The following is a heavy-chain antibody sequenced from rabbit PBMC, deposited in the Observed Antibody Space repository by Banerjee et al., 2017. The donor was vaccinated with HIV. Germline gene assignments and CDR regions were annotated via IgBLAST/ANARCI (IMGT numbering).Heavy chain of an antibody. J-gene: IGHJ4*01. CDR3: MRWGRSGDSYAFNL. CDR2: IYSGSSGDT. Sequence: QEQLVEYGGDLVQPEGSLTLTCKASGLDFSSNYWICWVRQAPGKGLEWIACIYSGSSGDTAYATWAKGRFTISKSSSTTVTLQTTSLTAADTATYFCMRWGRSGDSYAFNLWGPGTLVTVS. V-gene: IGHV1S45*01. D-gene: IGHD1-1*01. CDR1: GLDFSSNYW.